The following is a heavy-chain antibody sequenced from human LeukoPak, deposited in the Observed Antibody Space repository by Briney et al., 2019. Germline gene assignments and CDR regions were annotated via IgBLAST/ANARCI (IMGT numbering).Heavy chain of an antibody. J-gene: IGHJ4*02. CDR3: ATVISTKKLLWFGELRGDFDY. D-gene: IGHD3-10*01. CDR1: GYTLTELS. CDR2: FDPEDGET. Sequence: ASVKVSFKVSGYTLTELSMHWVRQAPGKGREWMGGFDPEDGETIYAQKFQGRVTMTEDTSTDTAYMELSSLRSEDTAVYYCATVISTKKLLWFGELRGDFDYWGQGTLVTVSS. V-gene: IGHV1-24*01.